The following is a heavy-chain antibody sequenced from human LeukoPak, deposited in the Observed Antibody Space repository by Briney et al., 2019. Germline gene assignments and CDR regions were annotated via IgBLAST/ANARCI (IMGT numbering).Heavy chain of an antibody. CDR2: ISGSGGST. CDR1: GFTFSSYA. V-gene: IGHV3-23*01. D-gene: IGHD1-7*01. Sequence: GGSLRLSCAASGFTFSSYAMSWVRQAPGKGLEWVSAISGSGGSTYYADSVKGRFTISRDNSKNTLYLQMNSLRAEDTAVYYCAKDRLELYFVLSLFDYWGQGTLVTVSS. CDR3: AKDRLELYFVLSLFDY. J-gene: IGHJ4*02.